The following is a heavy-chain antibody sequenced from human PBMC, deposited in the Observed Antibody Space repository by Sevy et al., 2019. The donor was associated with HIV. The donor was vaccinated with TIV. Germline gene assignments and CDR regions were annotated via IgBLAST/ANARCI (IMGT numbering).Heavy chain of an antibody. CDR2: ISNSGDTI. J-gene: IGHJ4*02. D-gene: IGHD2-21*01. Sequence: GGSLRLSCVASGFIFSSYEMNWVHQAPGKGLEWVSYISNSGDTISYSDSVRGRFTISRDNARNSLYLQMNSLRAEDTAVYYCARDLPPSATVVPHFDCWGQGNLVTVSS. V-gene: IGHV3-48*03. CDR3: ARDLPPSATVVPHFDC. CDR1: GFIFSSYE.